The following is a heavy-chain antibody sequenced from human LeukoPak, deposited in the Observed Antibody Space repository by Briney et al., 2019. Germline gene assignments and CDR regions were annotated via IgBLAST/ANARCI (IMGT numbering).Heavy chain of an antibody. V-gene: IGHV3-21*01. J-gene: IGHJ4*02. CDR2: ISSSSSYI. Sequence: GGSLRLSCAASGFTFSSYSMNWVRQAPGKGLEWVSSISSSSSYIYYADSVKGRFTISRDNAKNSLYLQMNSLRAEDTAVYYCANQHDYGDYGSDHWGQGTLVTDSS. CDR1: GFTFSSYS. CDR3: ANQHDYGDYGSDH. D-gene: IGHD4-17*01.